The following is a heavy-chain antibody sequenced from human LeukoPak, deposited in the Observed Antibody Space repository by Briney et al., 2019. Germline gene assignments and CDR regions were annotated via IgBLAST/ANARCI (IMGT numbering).Heavy chain of an antibody. CDR1: GFTFSSYE. CDR2: ISSSGSTI. J-gene: IGHJ6*03. Sequence: GGSLRLSCAASGFTFSSYEMNWVRQAPGKGLEWVSYISSSGSTIYYADSVKGRFTISRDNAKNSLYLQMNSLRAEDTAVYYCAREGMVATLNYYYYYMDVWGKGTTVTISS. V-gene: IGHV3-48*03. CDR3: AREGMVATLNYYYYYMDV. D-gene: IGHD5-12*01.